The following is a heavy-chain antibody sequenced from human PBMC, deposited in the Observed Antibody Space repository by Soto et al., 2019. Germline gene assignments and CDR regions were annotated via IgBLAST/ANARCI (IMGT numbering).Heavy chain of an antibody. D-gene: IGHD6-19*01. J-gene: IGHJ4*02. Sequence: EMQLLESGGGLVQPGGSLRLSCAASGFTFSSFAMSWVRQAPGKGLDWVSAISGSGGSTYSADSVKGRFTISRDNSKNTLSLQMNSLRAEDTAVYYCAKGPGPGQWLATGSYYFDYWGQGTLVTVSS. V-gene: IGHV3-23*01. CDR2: ISGSGGST. CDR3: AKGPGPGQWLATGSYYFDY. CDR1: GFTFSSFA.